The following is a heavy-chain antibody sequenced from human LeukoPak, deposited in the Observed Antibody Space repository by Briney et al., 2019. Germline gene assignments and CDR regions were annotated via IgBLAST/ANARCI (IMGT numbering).Heavy chain of an antibody. CDR3: ARGGPIFGVVIGWFDP. J-gene: IGHJ5*02. CDR1: GGSFSGYY. CDR2: INHSGST. D-gene: IGHD3-3*01. V-gene: IGHV4-34*01. Sequence: PSETLSLTCAVYGGSFSGYYWSWIRQPPGKGLEWIGEINHSGSTNYNPSLKSRVTISVDTSKNQFSLKLSSVTAADTAVCYCARGGPIFGVVIGWFDPWGQGTLVTVSS.